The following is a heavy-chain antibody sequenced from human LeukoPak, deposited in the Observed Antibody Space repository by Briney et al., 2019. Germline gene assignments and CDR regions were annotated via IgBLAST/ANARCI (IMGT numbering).Heavy chain of an antibody. D-gene: IGHD1-26*01. CDR1: GYTFTGYY. J-gene: IGHJ1*01. V-gene: IGHV1-2*02. Sequence: WASVKVSCKASGYTFTGYYMHWVRQAPGQGLEWMGWINPNSGGTNYAQKFQGRVTMTRDTSISTAYMELSRLRSDDTAVYYCARGGLRGSYYEYFHHWGQGTLVSVSS. CDR2: INPNSGGT. CDR3: ARGGLRGSYYEYFHH.